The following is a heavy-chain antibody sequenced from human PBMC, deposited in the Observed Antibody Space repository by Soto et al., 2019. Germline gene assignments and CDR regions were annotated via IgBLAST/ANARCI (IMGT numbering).Heavy chain of an antibody. Sequence: GGSLRLSCAASGFTFSDYYMTWIRQAPGKGLEWVSYISSRGSAIYYADSVKGRFTISRDNAKNSLFLQMNSLRAEDTAIYYCAREIMPHALGDLFDLWGQGTSVTVSS. CDR3: AREIMPHALGDLFDL. CDR1: GFTFSDYY. J-gene: IGHJ3*01. D-gene: IGHD2-21*01. CDR2: ISSRGSAI. V-gene: IGHV3-11*01.